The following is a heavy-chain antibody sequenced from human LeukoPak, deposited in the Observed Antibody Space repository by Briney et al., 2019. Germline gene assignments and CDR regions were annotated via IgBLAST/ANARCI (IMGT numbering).Heavy chain of an antibody. CDR3: ARVDYGDYVYYFDY. D-gene: IGHD4-17*01. CDR1: GYTFTSYG. Sequence: ASVKVSCKASGYTFTSYGISWERQAPGQGLEWMGWISAYNGNTNYAQKLQGRVTMTTDTSTSTAYMELRSLRSDDTAVYYCARVDYGDYVYYFDYWGQGTLVTVSS. J-gene: IGHJ4*02. V-gene: IGHV1-18*01. CDR2: ISAYNGNT.